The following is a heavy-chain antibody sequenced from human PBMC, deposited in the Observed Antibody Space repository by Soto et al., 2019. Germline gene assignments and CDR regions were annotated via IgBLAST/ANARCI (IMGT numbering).Heavy chain of an antibody. V-gene: IGHV1-69*02. CDR2: IIPILGIA. D-gene: IGHD3-3*01. CDR3: TTDFYSFGKPNFDY. J-gene: IGHJ4*02. CDR1: EGTSSSHT. Sequence: SFKVSCKASEGTSSSHTIISVRQAPGQGLEWMGRIIPILGIANYAQKFQGRVTITADKSTSTAYMELSSLRTEDSAVYYCTTDFYSFGKPNFDYWGPGTLVPVSS.